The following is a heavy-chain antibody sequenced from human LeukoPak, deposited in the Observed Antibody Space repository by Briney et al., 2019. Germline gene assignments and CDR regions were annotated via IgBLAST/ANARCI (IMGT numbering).Heavy chain of an antibody. V-gene: IGHV3-23*01. CDR3: ARVIRAAPGKGYFAY. CDR2: ISGSGGST. CDR1: GFIFSTYA. Sequence: AGGSLRLSCATSGFIFSTYALSWVRQAPGKGLEWASIISGSGGSTYHADSVKGRVTISRDSSKNTLYLQMNSLRAEDTAIYYCARVIRAAPGKGYFAYWGREPWSPSPQ. D-gene: IGHD6-13*01. J-gene: IGHJ4*02.